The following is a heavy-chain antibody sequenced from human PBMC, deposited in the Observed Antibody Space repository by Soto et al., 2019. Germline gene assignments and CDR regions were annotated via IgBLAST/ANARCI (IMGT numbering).Heavy chain of an antibody. CDR1: GYTFTSYG. V-gene: IGHV1-18*01. J-gene: IGHJ6*02. CDR3: ARTRAELVPAADYYYGMDV. CDR2: ISAYNGNT. Sequence: QVQLVQSGAEVKKPGASVKVSCKASGYTFTSYGISWVRQAPGQGLEWMGWISAYNGNTNYAQKLQGRVTMTTDTXXSXAXXELRSLRSDDTAVYYCARTRAELVPAADYYYGMDVWGHGTTVTVSS. D-gene: IGHD2-2*01.